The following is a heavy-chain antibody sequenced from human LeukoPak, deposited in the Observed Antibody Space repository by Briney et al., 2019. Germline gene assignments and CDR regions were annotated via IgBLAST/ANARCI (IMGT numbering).Heavy chain of an antibody. Sequence: GESLKIFCKGSGYSFTSYWIGWVRQMPGKGVEGMGIIYPGDSDTSYSPSFQRQVTISVDKSISTAYLQRSSVKASDTALYDCSSLPYSSSWYNRGNVPSILDCWGQGTLVTVSS. V-gene: IGHV5-51*01. CDR2: IYPGDSDT. CDR3: SSLPYSSSWYNRGNVPSILDC. D-gene: IGHD6-13*01. CDR1: GYSFTSYW. J-gene: IGHJ4*02.